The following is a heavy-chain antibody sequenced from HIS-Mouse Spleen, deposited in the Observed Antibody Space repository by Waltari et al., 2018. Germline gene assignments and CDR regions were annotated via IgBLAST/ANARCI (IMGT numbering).Heavy chain of an antibody. D-gene: IGHD6-19*01. V-gene: IGHV2-70*15. J-gene: IGHJ4*02. CDR1: GFSLSTSGMC. CDR3: ARIAEGYSSGWYAFDY. CDR2: IDWDDDK. Sequence: QVTLRESGPALVKPTQTLTLTCTFSGFSLSTSGMCVSWIRQPPGKALEWLARIDWDDDKYYSTSLKTRLTISKETSNNQVVLTMTNMDPVDTATYYCARIAEGYSSGWYAFDYWGQGTLVTVSS.